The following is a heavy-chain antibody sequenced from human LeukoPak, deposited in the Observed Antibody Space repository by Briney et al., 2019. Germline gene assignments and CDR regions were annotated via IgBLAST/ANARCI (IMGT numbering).Heavy chain of an antibody. CDR1: GGSFSGYY. J-gene: IGHJ4*02. Sequence: SETLSRTCAVYGGSFSGYYWSWIRQPPGKGLEWIGEINHSGSTNYNPSLKSRVTISVDTSKNQFSLKLSSVTAADTAVYYCARGRRYDSSGYYYVGNYWGQGTLVTVSS. CDR3: ARGRRYDSSGYYYVGNY. CDR2: INHSGST. V-gene: IGHV4-34*01. D-gene: IGHD3-22*01.